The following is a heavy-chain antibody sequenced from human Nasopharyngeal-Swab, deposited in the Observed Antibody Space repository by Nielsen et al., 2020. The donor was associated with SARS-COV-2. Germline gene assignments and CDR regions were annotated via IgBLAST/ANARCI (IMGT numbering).Heavy chain of an antibody. V-gene: IGHV4-59*01. CDR2: IYYSGST. Sequence: GSLRLSCPVSGGSISSYYWSWIRPPPGKGLEWIGYIYYSGSTNYNPSLKSRVTISVDTSKNQFSLKLSSVTAADTAVYYCARDAGYGSGTGVDPWGQGTLVTVSS. CDR1: GGSISSYY. CDR3: ARDAGYGSGTGVDP. D-gene: IGHD3-10*01. J-gene: IGHJ5*02.